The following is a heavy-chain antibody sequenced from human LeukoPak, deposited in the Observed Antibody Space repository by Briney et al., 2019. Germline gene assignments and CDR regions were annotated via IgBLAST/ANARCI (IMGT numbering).Heavy chain of an antibody. J-gene: IGHJ4*02. CDR2: ISWNSGSV. D-gene: IGHD6-6*01. CDR1: GFTFDDYA. CDR3: ARESYSSSSFDY. V-gene: IGHV3-9*01. Sequence: GGSLRLSCAASGFTFDDYAMHWVRQAPGKGLEWVSGISWNSGSVGYADSVKGRFTISRDNAKISLYLQMNSLRAEDTAVYYCARESYSSSSFDYWGQGTLVTVSS.